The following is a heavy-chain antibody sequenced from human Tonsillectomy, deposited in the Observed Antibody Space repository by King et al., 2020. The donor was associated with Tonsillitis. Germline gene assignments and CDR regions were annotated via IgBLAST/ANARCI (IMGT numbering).Heavy chain of an antibody. J-gene: IGHJ4*02. Sequence: QLQESGPGLVKPSETLSLTCTVSGGSISSSSYYWGWIRQPPGKGLEWIGSIYYSGSTYYNPSLKSRVTVSIDTSKNQFSLKLSSVTAADTAVYYCARLLWFGGGKDYGAQGTLVPVPS. D-gene: IGHD3-10*01. V-gene: IGHV4-39*01. CDR1: GGSISSSSYY. CDR3: ARLLWFGGGKDY. CDR2: IYYSGST.